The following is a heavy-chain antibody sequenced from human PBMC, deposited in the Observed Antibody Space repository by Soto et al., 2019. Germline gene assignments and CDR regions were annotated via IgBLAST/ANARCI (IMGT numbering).Heavy chain of an antibody. CDR3: VKNRGAGSLSNWSFAS. V-gene: IGHV1-58*02. D-gene: IGHD1-26*01. Sequence: SVKVSCKTSGFTFTSSAIQWVRQARGQRLEWIGWIVVGSDNTNYAQKFQERVTITRNTLYLQMNSLRADDTAVYYCVKNRGAGSLSNWSFASWGRGSLVTVSS. CDR2: IVVGSDNT. J-gene: IGHJ2*01. CDR1: GFTFTSSA.